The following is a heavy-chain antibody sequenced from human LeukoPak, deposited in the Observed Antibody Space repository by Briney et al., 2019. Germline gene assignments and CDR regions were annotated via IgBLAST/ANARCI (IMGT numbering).Heavy chain of an antibody. V-gene: IGHV4-59*02. Sequence: SETLSLTCTVSGGSVSSYYWSWLRQSPGKGLEWIGYVYYIGSTNYNPALKSRVTISLYTSEYQFSLKLSSVTAADTAVYYCAREANSPTARYWYFDLWGRGTQVTVSS. D-gene: IGHD2-21*01. J-gene: IGHJ2*01. CDR2: VYYIGST. CDR1: GGSVSSYY. CDR3: AREANSPTARYWYFDL.